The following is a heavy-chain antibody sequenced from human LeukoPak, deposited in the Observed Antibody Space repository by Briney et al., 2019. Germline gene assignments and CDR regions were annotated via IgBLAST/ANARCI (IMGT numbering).Heavy chain of an antibody. V-gene: IGHV1-46*01. J-gene: IGHJ4*02. D-gene: IGHD6-19*01. CDR1: GYSFTTYY. Sequence: ASVKVSCKASGYSFTTYYMHWVRQAPGQGREWMGIIEPSGSSTSYAQKFQVRVTMTRDTSKSTVYMELSSLRSEDTAVYYCARVHDSDWYFDYWGQGTLVTVSS. CDR2: IEPSGSST. CDR3: ARVHDSDWYFDY.